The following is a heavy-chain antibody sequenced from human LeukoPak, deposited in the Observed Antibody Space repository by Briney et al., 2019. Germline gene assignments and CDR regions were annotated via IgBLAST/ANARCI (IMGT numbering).Heavy chain of an antibody. CDR2: ILYDGSNK. V-gene: IGHV3-30*03. CDR1: GFTFRSYV. CDR3: ARGMVRGVYYYYYGMDV. Sequence: GRSLRLSCAASGFTFRSYVMHWVRQAPGKGLEWVAVILYDGSNKYHADSVKGRFTISRDNSKNMLYLQMNSLRAEDTAVYYCARGMVRGVYYYYYGMDVRGQGTTVTVSS. D-gene: IGHD3-10*01. J-gene: IGHJ6*02.